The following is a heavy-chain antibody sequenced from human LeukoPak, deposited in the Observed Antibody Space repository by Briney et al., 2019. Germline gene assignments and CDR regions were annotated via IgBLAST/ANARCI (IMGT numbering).Heavy chain of an antibody. D-gene: IGHD3-9*01. CDR3: AREGSYDILTGYSASPYFDY. CDR2: IVVGSGNT. Sequence: SVKVSCKASGFTFTSSAMQWVRQARGQRREWIGWIVVGSGNTNYAQKFQERVTITRDMSTSTAYMELSRLRSDDTAVYYCAREGSYDILTGYSASPYFDYWGQGTLVTVSS. CDR1: GFTFTSSA. J-gene: IGHJ4*02. V-gene: IGHV1-58*02.